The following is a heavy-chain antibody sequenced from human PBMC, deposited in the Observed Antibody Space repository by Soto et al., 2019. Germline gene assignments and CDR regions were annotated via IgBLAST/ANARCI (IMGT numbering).Heavy chain of an antibody. CDR1: GCPFRANN. V-gene: IGHV3-21*01. J-gene: IGHJ4*02. Sequence: EVQLVESGGGLVKPGGSLRLSCTGYGCPFRANNINWVRQAPGKGLEWVSSITVGSSHIYQPNSMKGRFTISRDDAKNSVYLQIDSLRDEDTALYYCSRSPEVGVRGAYWGQGTLVTLCS. D-gene: IGHD3-16*01. CDR3: SRSPEVGVRGAY. CDR2: ITVGSSHI.